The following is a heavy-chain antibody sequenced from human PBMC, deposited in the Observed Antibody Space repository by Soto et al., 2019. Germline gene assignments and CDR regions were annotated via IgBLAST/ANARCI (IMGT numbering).Heavy chain of an antibody. J-gene: IGHJ3*02. CDR1: GYTFTSYA. CDR2: INAGNGNT. V-gene: IGHV1-3*01. CDR3: ARDGYSGYDDSFDI. Sequence: ASVKVSCKASGYTFTSYAMHWVRQAPGQRLEWMGWINAGNGNTKYSQKFQGRVTITRDTSARTAYMELSSLRSEDTAVYCCARDGYSGYDDSFDIWGQGTMVTVSS. D-gene: IGHD5-12*01.